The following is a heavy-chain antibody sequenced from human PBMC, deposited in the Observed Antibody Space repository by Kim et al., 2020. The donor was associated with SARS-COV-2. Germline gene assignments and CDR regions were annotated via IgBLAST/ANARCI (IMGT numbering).Heavy chain of an antibody. V-gene: IGHV1-69*01. CDR3: ARESSGWYGAFDI. Sequence: EQNVQGRVTINADESTSTAYMELSSLRSEDTAVYYCARESSGWYGAFDIWGQGTMVTVSS. D-gene: IGHD6-19*01. J-gene: IGHJ3*02.